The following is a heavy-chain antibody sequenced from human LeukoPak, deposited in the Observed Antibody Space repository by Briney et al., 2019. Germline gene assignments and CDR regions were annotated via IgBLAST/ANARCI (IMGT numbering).Heavy chain of an antibody. D-gene: IGHD6-13*01. CDR2: ISDGGGRT. V-gene: IGHV3-23*01. J-gene: IGHJ4*02. CDR3: TKNQILDDTGSWYAY. Sequence: PGGSLRLSCGASGFTFRTYAMSWVRQAPGKGLEWVSGISDGGGRTFYAASVKGRFTVSRDNSKNTLYLRMNSLRAEDTAIYYCTKNQILDDTGSWYAYWGQGTLVTVSS. CDR1: GFTFRTYA.